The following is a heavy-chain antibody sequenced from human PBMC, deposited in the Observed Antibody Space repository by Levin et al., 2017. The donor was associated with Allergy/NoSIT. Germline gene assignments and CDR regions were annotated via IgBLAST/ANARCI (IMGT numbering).Heavy chain of an antibody. CDR2: IYNNGIT. CDR3: ARGVGSTSSNWFDP. J-gene: IGHJ5*02. CDR1: GASISSNY. D-gene: IGHD2-2*01. Sequence: PSETLSLTCIVSGASISSNYWNWIRQSAGKGLEWIGRIYNNGITNYNPSLKSRITMSVDTSKNQFSLKLNSVTAADTAVYYCARGVGSTSSNWFDPWGQGTLVTVSS. V-gene: IGHV4-4*07.